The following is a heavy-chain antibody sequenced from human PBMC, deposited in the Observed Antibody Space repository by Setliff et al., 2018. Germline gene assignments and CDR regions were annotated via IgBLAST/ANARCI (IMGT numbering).Heavy chain of an antibody. CDR3: ARAPSVELVTIRTNSWFTY. D-gene: IGHD5-18*01. CDR2: ISVYNGDT. Sequence: GASVKVSCKASGYTFTSYAFAWVRQAPGQGLEWVGWISVYNGDTNYAQKFQGRVTLTTDTSTSTAYMELRSLTSDDSAFYYCARAPSVELVTIRTNSWFTYWGQGTLVTVSS. V-gene: IGHV1-18*01. CDR1: GYTFTSYA. J-gene: IGHJ4*02.